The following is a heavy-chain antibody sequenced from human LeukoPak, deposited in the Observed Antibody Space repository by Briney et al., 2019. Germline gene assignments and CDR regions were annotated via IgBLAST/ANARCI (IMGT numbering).Heavy chain of an antibody. Sequence: SETLSLTCTVSGYSISSGYYWSWLRQPPGKGLEWIGYIYTSGSTNYNPSLKSRVTMSVDTSKNHFSLKLSSVTAADTAVYYCARHAWYNGYDRYFDLWGRGTLVTVSS. D-gene: IGHD5-12*01. CDR2: IYTSGST. V-gene: IGHV4-4*09. CDR1: GYSISSGYY. J-gene: IGHJ2*01. CDR3: ARHAWYNGYDRYFDL.